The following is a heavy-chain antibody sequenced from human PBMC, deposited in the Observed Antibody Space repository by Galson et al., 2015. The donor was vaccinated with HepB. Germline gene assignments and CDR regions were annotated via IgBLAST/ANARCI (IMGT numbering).Heavy chain of an antibody. V-gene: IGHV6-1*01. CDR1: GDSVSSNSAS. CDR2: TYYRSKWYY. Sequence: ISGDSVSSNSASWNWIRQSPSRGLEWLGMTYYRSKWYYDYAVSVKSRMSINPDTSKNQFSLQLNSVTPEDTAVYYCSRGVLTWTEYDYGSFFDYWGQGSQVTVSS. CDR3: SRGVLTWTEYDYGSFFDY. D-gene: IGHD3-10*01. J-gene: IGHJ4*02.